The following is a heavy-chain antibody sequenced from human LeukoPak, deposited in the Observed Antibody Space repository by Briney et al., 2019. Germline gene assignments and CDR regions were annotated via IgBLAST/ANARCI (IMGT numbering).Heavy chain of an antibody. D-gene: IGHD1-26*01. V-gene: IGHV4-61*08. CDR3: ARGEWELPLDY. CDR2: IYYSGST. J-gene: IGHJ4*02. Sequence: SQTLSLTCTVSGGSISSGDYYWSWIRQPPGKGLEWIGYIYYSGSTNYNPSLKSRVTISVDTSKNQFSLKLSSVTAADTAVYYCARGEWELPLDYWGQGTLVTVSS. CDR1: GGSISSGDYY.